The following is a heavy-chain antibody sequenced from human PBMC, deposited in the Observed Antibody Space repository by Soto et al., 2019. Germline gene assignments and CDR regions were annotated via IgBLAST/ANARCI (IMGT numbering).Heavy chain of an antibody. CDR1: GYSFTSYW. V-gene: IGHV5-10-1*01. CDR2: IDPSDSYT. D-gene: IGHD6-19*01. Sequence: GESLKISCKGSGYSFTSYWISWVRQMPGKGLEWMGRIDPSDSYTNYSPSFQGHVTISADKSISTAYLQWSSLKASDTAMCYCARQEESSGWPSYYYYGMDVWGQGTTVTVSS. CDR3: ARQEESSGWPSYYYYGMDV. J-gene: IGHJ6*02.